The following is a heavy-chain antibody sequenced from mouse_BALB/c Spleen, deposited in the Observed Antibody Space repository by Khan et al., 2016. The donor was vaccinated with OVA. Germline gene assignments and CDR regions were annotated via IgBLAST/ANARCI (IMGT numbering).Heavy chain of an antibody. V-gene: IGHV5-6*01. CDR1: GFIFSSDS. CDR2: ISSGGDYT. J-gene: IGHJ3*01. Sequence: EVELVESGGDLVKPGGSLKLSCAASGFIFSSDSMSWVRQTSDKRLVWCATISSGGDYTYYPASVKGRFTISRDNAKNTLFLQMSSLKTEDTAMXYCSSHLTGSFAYWGQGTLVTVSA. CDR3: SSHLTGSFAY. D-gene: IGHD4-1*01.